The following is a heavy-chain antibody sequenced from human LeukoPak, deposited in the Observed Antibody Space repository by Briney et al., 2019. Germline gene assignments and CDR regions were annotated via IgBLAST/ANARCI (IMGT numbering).Heavy chain of an antibody. V-gene: IGHV1-69*13. CDR2: IIPIFGTA. CDR1: GGTFSSYA. CDR3: ARDGRLLGSYAYFDY. J-gene: IGHJ4*02. Sequence: SVKVSCKASGGTFSSYAISWVRQAPGQGLEWMGGIIPIFGTANYAQKFQGRVTITADESTSTAYMELSSLRSEDTAVYYCARDGRLLGSYAYFDYWGQGTLVTVSS. D-gene: IGHD1-26*01.